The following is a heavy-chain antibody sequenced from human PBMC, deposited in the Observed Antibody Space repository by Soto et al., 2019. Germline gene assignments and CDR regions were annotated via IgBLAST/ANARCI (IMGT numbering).Heavy chain of an antibody. CDR2: TNYGSKWSY. CDR3: AREARDEYGDYSHAFDI. CDR1: GDSVSDSSVS. Sequence: SQTLSLTCAISGDSVSDSSVSWNWIRQSPSRGLEWLGRTNYGSKWSYAYAESVRSRITINADTSKNQFSLQLNSVTAEDTAVYYCAREARDEYGDYSHAFDIWGQGTMVTVSS. V-gene: IGHV6-1*01. D-gene: IGHD4-17*01. J-gene: IGHJ3*02.